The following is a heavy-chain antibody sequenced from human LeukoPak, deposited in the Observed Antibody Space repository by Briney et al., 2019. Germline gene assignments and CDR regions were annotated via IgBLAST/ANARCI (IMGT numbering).Heavy chain of an antibody. J-gene: IGHJ3*02. CDR3: ARGFVVVVAARGTRHAFDI. CDR1: GGSFSGYY. CDR2: INHGGGT. D-gene: IGHD2-15*01. Sequence: SETLSLTCAVDGGSFSGYYWSWIRQLPGKGLGWIGEINHGGGTNYNPSLKSRVTISVDTSKDQFSLKLSSVTAADTAVYYCARGFVVVVAARGTRHAFDIWGQGTMVTVSS. V-gene: IGHV4-34*01.